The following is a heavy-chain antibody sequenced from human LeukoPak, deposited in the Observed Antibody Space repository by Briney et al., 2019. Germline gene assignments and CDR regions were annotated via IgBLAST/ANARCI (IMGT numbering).Heavy chain of an antibody. J-gene: IGHJ4*02. V-gene: IGHV3-21*01. CDR1: GFTFSSYN. D-gene: IGHD3-10*01. Sequence: GGSLRLSCAASGFTFSSYNMNWVRQAPEKGLEWVSSISSSNNYIYYADSVKGRFTISRDNAKNSLYLQMSRLRAEGTAVYYCARESGLPDYWGQGTLVTVSS. CDR2: ISSSNNYI. CDR3: ARESGLPDY.